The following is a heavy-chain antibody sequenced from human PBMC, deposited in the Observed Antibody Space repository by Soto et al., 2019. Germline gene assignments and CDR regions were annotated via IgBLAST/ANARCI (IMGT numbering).Heavy chain of an antibody. CDR3: AKIRNYCTSTTYPPYYYPMDV. D-gene: IGHD2-2*01. CDR1: GFTFTSYG. CDR2: ISYDGSNK. V-gene: IGHV3-30*18. J-gene: IGHJ6*02. Sequence: PVGSLRLSCAASGFTFTSYGMHWVRQAPGKGLEWVSVISYDGSNKYYADSVKGRFTISRDNSKNTLYLDMTSLRGEDTAAYYCAKIRNYCTSTTYPPYYYPMDVWGQGTTVTVSS.